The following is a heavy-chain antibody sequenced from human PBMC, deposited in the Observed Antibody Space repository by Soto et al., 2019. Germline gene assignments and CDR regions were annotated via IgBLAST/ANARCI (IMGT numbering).Heavy chain of an antibody. Sequence: AESFCLTCAVSGGPISRSNWWSWVRQPPGKGLEWIGEIYHSGSTNYNPSLKSRVTISVDKSKNQFSLKLSSVTAADTAVYYCARSHLYGALDYWGQDTLVT. V-gene: IGHV4-4*02. CDR2: IYHSGST. J-gene: IGHJ4*02. CDR1: GGPISRSNW. CDR3: ARSHLYGALDY. D-gene: IGHD4-17*01.